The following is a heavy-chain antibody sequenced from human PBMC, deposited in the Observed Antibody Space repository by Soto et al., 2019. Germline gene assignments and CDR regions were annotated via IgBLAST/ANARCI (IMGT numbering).Heavy chain of an antibody. J-gene: IGHJ6*04. CDR2: ISYYGSNK. CDR3: AKGIYPTMMLRDYGREV. V-gene: IGHV3-30*18. CDR1: GFTFSSYG. D-gene: IGHD3-10*01. Sequence: WGSLRLSYAASGFTFSSYGMHWVRQAPGKGLEWVAVISYYGSNKYYADSVKGRFTISRDNSKNTLYLQMNSLRAEDTAVYYCAKGIYPTMMLRDYGREVWGNGTTVIVSA.